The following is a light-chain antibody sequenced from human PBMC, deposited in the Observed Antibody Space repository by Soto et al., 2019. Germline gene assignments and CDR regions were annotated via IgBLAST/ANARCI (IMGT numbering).Light chain of an antibody. CDR3: LQHNSYPWT. J-gene: IGKJ1*01. CDR2: AAS. CDR1: QRINKW. V-gene: IGKV1-17*01. Sequence: IQMTQSPSSLSASIGDRVTISCRASQRINKWLAWHQQKPGKAPKRLIFAASSLQSGVPSRFSGSGSGTEFALTISSLQPEDFASYYCLQHNSYPWTFGQGTKVDIK.